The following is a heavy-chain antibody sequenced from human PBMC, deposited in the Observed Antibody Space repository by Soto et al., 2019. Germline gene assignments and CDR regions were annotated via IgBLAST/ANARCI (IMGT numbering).Heavy chain of an antibody. CDR3: VRDGTKTLRDWFDP. CDR2: LYATGTT. Sequence: PSETLSLTCTACGGCVSSGSYAWTWIRHPPWKGLEWIGRLYATGTTDYNPSLKSRVMMSVDTSKKQFPLKLRSVTAADTAVYYCVRDGTKTLRDWFDPWGQGISVTVSS. J-gene: IGHJ5*02. D-gene: IGHD1-1*01. V-gene: IGHV4-61*01. CDR1: GGCVSSGSYA.